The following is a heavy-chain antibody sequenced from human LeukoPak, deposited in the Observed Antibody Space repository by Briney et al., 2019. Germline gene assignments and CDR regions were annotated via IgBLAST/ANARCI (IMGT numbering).Heavy chain of an antibody. Sequence: GGSLRLSCAASGFTFDDYAMRWGRPAPGEGLGWVSGISCNRGSIGHADSVKGRFTISRDNAKNSLYLQMNSLRAEDTALYYCAKDRTLVIRTFDYWGQGTLVTVSS. CDR2: ISCNRGSI. CDR1: GFTFDDYA. D-gene: IGHD3-9*01. CDR3: AKDRTLVIRTFDY. J-gene: IGHJ4*02. V-gene: IGHV3-9*01.